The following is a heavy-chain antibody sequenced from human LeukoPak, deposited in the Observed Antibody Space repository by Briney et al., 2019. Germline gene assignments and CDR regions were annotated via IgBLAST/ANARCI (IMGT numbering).Heavy chain of an antibody. D-gene: IGHD3-3*01. CDR3: ARNDFWSGYYGDY. CDR1: GXSFSGYY. Sequence: SETLSLTCAVYGXSFSGYYWSWIRQPPGKGLEWIGEINHSGSTNYNPSLKSRVTMSVDTSKNQFSLKLSSVTAADTAVYYCARNDFWSGYYGDYWGQGTLVTVSS. V-gene: IGHV4-34*01. J-gene: IGHJ4*02. CDR2: INHSGST.